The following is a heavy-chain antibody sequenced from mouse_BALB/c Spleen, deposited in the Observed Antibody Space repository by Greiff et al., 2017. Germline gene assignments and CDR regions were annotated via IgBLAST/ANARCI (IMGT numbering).Heavy chain of an antibody. Sequence: LQQSGGGLVQPGGSRKLSCAASGFTFSSFGMHWVRQAPEKGLEWVAYISSGSSTIYYADTVKGRFTISRDNPKNTLFLQMTSLRSEDTAMYYCAREGDGYYAMDYWGQGTSVTVSS. D-gene: IGHD2-3*01. CDR2: ISSGSSTI. CDR3: AREGDGYYAMDY. CDR1: GFTFSSFG. J-gene: IGHJ4*01. V-gene: IGHV5-17*02.